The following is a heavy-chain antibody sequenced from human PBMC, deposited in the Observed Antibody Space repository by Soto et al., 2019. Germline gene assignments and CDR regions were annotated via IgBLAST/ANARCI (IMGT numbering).Heavy chain of an antibody. Sequence: QVQLVESGGGLVKPGGSLRLSCAASGFTFSDYYMSWIRQAPGKGLEWVSYISSSGSTIYYADSVKDRFTISRDNAKNSLYLQMSSLRAEDTAVYYCGSSSGYGSSSGTLAWGQGTLVTFSS. CDR3: GSSSGYGSSSGTLA. D-gene: IGHD6-6*01. J-gene: IGHJ5*02. CDR1: GFTFSDYY. V-gene: IGHV3-11*01. CDR2: ISSSGSTI.